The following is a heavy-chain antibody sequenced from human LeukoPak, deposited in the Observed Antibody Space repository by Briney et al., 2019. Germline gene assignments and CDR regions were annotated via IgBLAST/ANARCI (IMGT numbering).Heavy chain of an antibody. J-gene: IGHJ4*02. CDR3: AREAVPAAYDY. D-gene: IGHD2-2*01. Sequence: GSLRLPCAASGFTFSSYSMNWVRQAPGKGLEWVSSISSSSSYIYYADSVKGRFTISRDNAKNSLYLQMNSLRAEDTAVYYCAREAVPAAYDYWGQGTLVTVSS. V-gene: IGHV3-21*01. CDR2: ISSSSSYI. CDR1: GFTFSSYS.